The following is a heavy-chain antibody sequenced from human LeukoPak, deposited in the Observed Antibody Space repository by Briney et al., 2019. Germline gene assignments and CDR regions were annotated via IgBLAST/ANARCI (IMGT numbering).Heavy chain of an antibody. CDR1: GGSISSYY. D-gene: IGHD4-23*01. J-gene: IGHJ4*02. CDR2: IYYTGST. V-gene: IGHV4-59*01. Sequence: ETLSLTCTVSGGSISSYYWNWVRQPPGKGLEWIGYIYYTGSTNYNPSLKSRVTISLDTSKNQFSLNLSSVTAADTAVYYCARAGDYTGKVVDSWGQGTLVTVSS. CDR3: ARAGDYTGKVVDS.